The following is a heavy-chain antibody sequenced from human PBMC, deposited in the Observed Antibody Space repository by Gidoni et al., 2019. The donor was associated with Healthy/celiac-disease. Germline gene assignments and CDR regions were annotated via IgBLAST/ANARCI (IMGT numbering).Heavy chain of an antibody. Sequence: QVQLVQSGAEVKKPGSSVKVSCKASVGTFSSYAISWVRQAPGQGLEWMGGIIPIFGTANYAQKFQGRVTITADKSTSTAYMELSSLRSEDTAVYYCARDSPRGVAATRNFDYWGQGTLVTVSS. CDR3: ARDSPRGVAATRNFDY. V-gene: IGHV1-69*06. CDR1: VGTFSSYA. D-gene: IGHD2-15*01. CDR2: IIPIFGTA. J-gene: IGHJ4*02.